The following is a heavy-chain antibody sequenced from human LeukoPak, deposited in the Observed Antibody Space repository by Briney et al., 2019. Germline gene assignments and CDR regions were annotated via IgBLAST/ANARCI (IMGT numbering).Heavy chain of an antibody. CDR2: INYSGST. CDR3: ARHVGLGVNSGSYYTLDY. Sequence: SETLSLTCTVSGGSISSYHWICIREPPGKGVEGSGYINYSGSTNYNPSLKSRVTISGDTSKNQFSLKLSSVTAAATAVYYCARHVGLGVNSGSYYTLDYWGQGTLVTVSS. CDR1: GGSISSYH. D-gene: IGHD3-10*01. J-gene: IGHJ4*02. V-gene: IGHV4-59*08.